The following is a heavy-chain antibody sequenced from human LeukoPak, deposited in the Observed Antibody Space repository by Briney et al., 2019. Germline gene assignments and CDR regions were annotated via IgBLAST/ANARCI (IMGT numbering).Heavy chain of an antibody. D-gene: IGHD3-10*02. Sequence: SETLSLTCTVSGYSISSGYYWGWIRQPPGKGLEWIGSIHHSGSTYYNPSLKSRVTISVDTSKNQFSLKLSSVTAADTAVYYCARHYERDYERDYYVPALLDYWGQGTLVTVSS. CDR3: ARHYERDYERDYYVPALLDY. J-gene: IGHJ4*02. CDR1: GYSISSGYY. CDR2: IHHSGST. V-gene: IGHV4-38-2*02.